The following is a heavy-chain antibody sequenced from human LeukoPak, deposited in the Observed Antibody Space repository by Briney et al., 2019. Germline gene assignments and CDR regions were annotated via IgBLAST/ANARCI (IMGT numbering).Heavy chain of an antibody. CDR3: ARAPNSLEWLPLFDY. J-gene: IGHJ4*02. V-gene: IGHV1-18*01. D-gene: IGHD3-3*01. CDR1: GYTFTSYG. Sequence: ASVKVSCKASGYTFTSYGISWVRQAPGQGLEWMGWISAYNGNTNYAQKLQGRVTMTTDTSTSTAYMELRSLRSDDTAVYYCARAPNSLEWLPLFDYWGQGTLVTVSS. CDR2: ISAYNGNT.